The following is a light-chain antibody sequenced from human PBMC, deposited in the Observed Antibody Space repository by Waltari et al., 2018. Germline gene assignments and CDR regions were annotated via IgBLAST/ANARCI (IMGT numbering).Light chain of an antibody. CDR1: QSISNY. J-gene: IGKJ2*01. CDR3: QQYNTYSS. CDR2: KAS. Sequence: DIQMTQSPSTLSASGGDRVTITCRASQSISNYLAWYQQKTGKAPNLLIYKASILKSGVSSRFSGSGSGTQFTLTISSLQPGDFATYFCQQYNTYSSFGQGTKLEIK. V-gene: IGKV1-5*03.